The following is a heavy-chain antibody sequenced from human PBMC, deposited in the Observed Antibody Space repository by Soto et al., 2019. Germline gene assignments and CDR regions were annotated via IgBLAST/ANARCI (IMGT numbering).Heavy chain of an antibody. CDR1: GFTFSSYA. CDR3: AKDGRRWDLPADY. Sequence: EVQLLESGGGLVQPGGSLRLSCAASGFTFSSYAMSWVRQAPGKGLEWVSAISGGGGSTYYADSVKGRFTISRDNSKNTLCLQMNSLRAEDTAVYYCAKDGRRWDLPADYWGQGALVTVSS. CDR2: ISGGGGST. D-gene: IGHD1-26*01. J-gene: IGHJ4*02. V-gene: IGHV3-23*01.